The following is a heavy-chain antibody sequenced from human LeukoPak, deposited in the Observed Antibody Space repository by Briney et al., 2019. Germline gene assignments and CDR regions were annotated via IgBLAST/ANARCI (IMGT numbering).Heavy chain of an antibody. J-gene: IGHJ6*03. CDR1: GGSFSVYY. CDR3: ARGDPKTVVQGVLGIKYHYYYMDV. V-gene: IGHV4-34*01. Sequence: PSETLSLTCAVYGGSFSVYYWSWIRQPPGKGLEWIGEVNHSGDTNYNPSLKSRVTISVDTSKNQFSLKLSSVTAADTSVYYCARGDPKTVVQGVLGIKYHYYYMDVWGKGTTVTVSS. CDR2: VNHSGDT. D-gene: IGHD3-10*01.